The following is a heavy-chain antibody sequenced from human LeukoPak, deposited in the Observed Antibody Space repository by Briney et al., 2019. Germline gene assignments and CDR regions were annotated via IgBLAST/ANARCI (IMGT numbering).Heavy chain of an antibody. D-gene: IGHD4-11*01. V-gene: IGHV1-2*06. CDR1: GYTFTGYY. J-gene: IGHJ6*03. CDR3: TRDRPRGSNYIHYMDV. Sequence: ASVKVSCKASGYTFTGYYMHWLRQAPGQGLEWMGRINPNSGGTNYAQKLQGRVTMTRDTSISTAYMELSRLRSDDTAVYYCTRDRPRGSNYIHYMDVWGKGTTVTVSS. CDR2: INPNSGGT.